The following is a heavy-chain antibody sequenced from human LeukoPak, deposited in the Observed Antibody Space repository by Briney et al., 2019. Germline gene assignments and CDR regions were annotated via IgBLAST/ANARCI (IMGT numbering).Heavy chain of an antibody. CDR1: GYSISSGYY. J-gene: IGHJ4*02. D-gene: IGHD6-19*01. CDR3: ARDTLPLIGGIAVAGTGFDY. Sequence: PSETLSLTCTVSGYSISSGYYWGWIRQPPGKGLEWIGSIYHSGSTYYNPSLKSRVTISVDTSKNQFSLKLSSVTAADTAVYYCARDTLPLIGGIAVAGTGFDYWGQGTLVTVSS. CDR2: IYHSGST. V-gene: IGHV4-38-2*02.